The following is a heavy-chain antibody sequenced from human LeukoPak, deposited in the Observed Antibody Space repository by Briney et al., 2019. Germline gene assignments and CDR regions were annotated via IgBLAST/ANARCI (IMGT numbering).Heavy chain of an antibody. CDR3: ARLSSLYYDFWSGYSGN. D-gene: IGHD3-3*01. J-gene: IGHJ4*02. CDR2: IYYSGST. CDR1: GGSISSSSYY. Sequence: NPSETLSLTCTVSGGSISSSSYYWGWIRQPPGKGLEWIGSIYYSGSTYYNPSLKSRVTISVDTSKNQFSLKLSSVTAADTAVYYCARLSSLYYDFWSGYSGNWGQGTLVTVSS. V-gene: IGHV4-39*01.